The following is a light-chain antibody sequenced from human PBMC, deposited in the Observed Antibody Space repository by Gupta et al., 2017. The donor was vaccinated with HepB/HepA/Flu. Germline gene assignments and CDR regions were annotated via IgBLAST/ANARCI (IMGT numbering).Light chain of an antibody. CDR2: DVS. J-gene: IGLJ3*02. V-gene: IGLV2-14*03. CDR3: SSYTSSSPWV. CDR1: SSDVGGYNY. Sequence: QSALTQPASVSGSPGPSITISYPGTSSDVGGYNYVSWYQQHPGKAPKLMIYDVSNRPSGVSNRFSGSKSGNTASLTISGLQAEDEADYYCSSYTSSSPWVFGGGTKLTVL.